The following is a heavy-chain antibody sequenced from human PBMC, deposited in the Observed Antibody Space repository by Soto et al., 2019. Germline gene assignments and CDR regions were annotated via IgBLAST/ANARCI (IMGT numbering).Heavy chain of an antibody. V-gene: IGHV3-21*01. CDR3: ARDHPRTPPFSYYYYYMDV. Sequence: GGSLRLSCAASGFTFSSYSMNWVRQAPGKGLEWVSSISSSSSYIYYADSVKGRFTISRDNAKNSLYLQMNSLRAEDTAVYYCARDHPRTPPFSYYYYYMDVWGKGTTVTVSS. CDR1: GFTFSSYS. D-gene: IGHD1-7*01. CDR2: ISSSSSYI. J-gene: IGHJ6*03.